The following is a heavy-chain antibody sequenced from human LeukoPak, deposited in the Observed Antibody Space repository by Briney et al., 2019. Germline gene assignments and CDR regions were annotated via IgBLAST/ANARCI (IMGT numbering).Heavy chain of an antibody. Sequence: AGGSLRLSCAASGFNFSSYAMSWVRQAPGKGLEWVSAISGSGGSTYYADSVKGRFTISRDNSKDTLYLQMNSLRAEDTAVYYCAKDPRSGYGDDYWGQGTLVTVSS. J-gene: IGHJ4*02. V-gene: IGHV3-23*01. CDR2: ISGSGGST. CDR1: GFNFSSYA. D-gene: IGHD5-12*01. CDR3: AKDPRSGYGDDY.